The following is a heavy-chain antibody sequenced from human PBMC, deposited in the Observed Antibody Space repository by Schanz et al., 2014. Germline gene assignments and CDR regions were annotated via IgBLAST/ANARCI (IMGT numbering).Heavy chain of an antibody. V-gene: IGHV1-69*02. Sequence: QVQLVQSGAEVKRPGSSVKVSCKASGDTFSSYTISWVRQAPGQGLEWMGRIIPVLNIANYAQKFRDRITITADKATSTTYMELSSLRSDDTAVYYCARRASSRTYYDIWGQGTLVTVSS. CDR2: IIPVLNIA. J-gene: IGHJ4*02. CDR1: GDTFSSYT. CDR3: ARRASSRTYYDI. D-gene: IGHD3-10*01.